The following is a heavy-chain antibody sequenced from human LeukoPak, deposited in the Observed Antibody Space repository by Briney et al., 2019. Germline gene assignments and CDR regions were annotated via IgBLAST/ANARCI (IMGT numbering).Heavy chain of an antibody. CDR1: GYTFTSYG. J-gene: IGHJ5*02. CDR3: ASVLAAPWFDP. D-gene: IGHD6-25*01. CDR2: ISAYNGNT. Sequence: GASVTVSFKASGYTFTSYGISWVRQAPGQGREGMGWISAYNGNTNYAQKLQGRVTMTTDTSTSTAYMELRSLRSDDTAVYYCASVLAAPWFDPWGQGTLVTVSS. V-gene: IGHV1-18*04.